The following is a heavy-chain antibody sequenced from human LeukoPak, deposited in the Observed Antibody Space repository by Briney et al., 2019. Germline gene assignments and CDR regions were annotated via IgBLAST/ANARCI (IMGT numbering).Heavy chain of an antibody. D-gene: IGHD6-19*01. CDR2: INHSGST. CDR1: GGSFSGYY. CDR3: ARGSRERYSSGPRAFFFDY. Sequence: SETLSLTCAVYGGSFSGYYWSWIRQPPGKGLEWIGEINHSGSTNYNPSLKSRVTISVNTSKNQFSLKLSSVTAADTAVYYCARGSRERYSSGPRAFFFDYWGQGTLVTVSS. J-gene: IGHJ4*02. V-gene: IGHV4-34*01.